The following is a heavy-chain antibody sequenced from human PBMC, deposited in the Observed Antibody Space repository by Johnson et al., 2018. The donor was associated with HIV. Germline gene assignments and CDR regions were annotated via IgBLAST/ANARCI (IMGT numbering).Heavy chain of an antibody. D-gene: IGHD6-19*01. J-gene: IGHJ3*02. CDR1: GFSFSRYA. V-gene: IGHV3-30-3*01. CDR3: ARFDSGWQWQGLDI. CDR2: ISYDGNNK. Sequence: VQLVESGGGVVHPGRSLRLSCEASGFSFSRYAMHWVRQAPGKGLEWVAVISYDGNNKYYADSVKGPFTISRDNSKNTLYLQMNSLRAKDTAVYYCARFDSGWQWQGLDIWGQGTMVTVSS.